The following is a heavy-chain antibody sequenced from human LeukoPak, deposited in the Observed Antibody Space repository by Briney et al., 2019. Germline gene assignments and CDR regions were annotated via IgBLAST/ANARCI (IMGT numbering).Heavy chain of an antibody. CDR2: INPNSGGT. Sequence: ASVKVSCKASGYPFTGYFLHSVPQAPGQGLEWMGWINPNSGGTGFAQKFQGRVTMTRDTSITTGYMELSRLTSDDTAVYYCARDGGLVYFDSWGQGTLITVSS. J-gene: IGHJ4*02. CDR3: ARDGGLVYFDS. CDR1: GYPFTGYF. V-gene: IGHV1-2*02. D-gene: IGHD3-16*01.